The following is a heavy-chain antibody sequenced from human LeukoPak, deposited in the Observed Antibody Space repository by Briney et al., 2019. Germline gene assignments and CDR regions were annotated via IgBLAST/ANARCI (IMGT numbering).Heavy chain of an antibody. CDR2: IFNSGRT. V-gene: IGHV4-59*01. CDR3: ARGPTRSLRAVSWFDP. Sequence: PSETLSLTCTVPGGSISSYYWSWIRQPPGKGLEWIGYIFNSGRTNYNPSLRSRVTMSVDTSKNQFSLKLSSLTAADTAVYYCARGPTRSLRAVSWFDPWGQGTLVTVSS. CDR1: GGSISSYY. J-gene: IGHJ5*02. D-gene: IGHD4-23*01.